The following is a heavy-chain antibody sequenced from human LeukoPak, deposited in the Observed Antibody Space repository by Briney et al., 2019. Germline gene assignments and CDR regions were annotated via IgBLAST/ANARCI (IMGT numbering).Heavy chain of an antibody. CDR1: GYTFTSYG. CDR3: ARVLNRYCSGGSCYGLGY. CDR2: ISAYNGNT. Sequence: GASVKVSCKASGYTFTSYGISWVRQAPGQGLEWMGWISAYNGNTNYAQKLQGRVTMTTDTSTSTAYMELRSLRSDDTAVYYCARVLNRYCSGGSCYGLGYWGQGTLVTVSS. V-gene: IGHV1-18*01. J-gene: IGHJ4*02. D-gene: IGHD2-15*01.